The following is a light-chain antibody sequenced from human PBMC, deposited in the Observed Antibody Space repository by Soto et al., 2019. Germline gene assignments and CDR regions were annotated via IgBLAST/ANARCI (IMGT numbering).Light chain of an antibody. CDR1: QSVSSSY. CDR2: GAS. Sequence: EIVLTQSPGTLSLSPGERATLSCRASQSVSSSYLAWYQQKPGQAPRLLIYGASGRATGIPDRFSGSGSGTDFNLTISRLETEDFAVYYCQQYGSSRGFTFGPGNKVDIK. CDR3: QQYGSSRGFT. V-gene: IGKV3-20*01. J-gene: IGKJ3*01.